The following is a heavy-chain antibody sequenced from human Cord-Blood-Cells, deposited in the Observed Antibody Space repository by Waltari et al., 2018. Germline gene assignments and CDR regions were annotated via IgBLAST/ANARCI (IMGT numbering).Heavy chain of an antibody. V-gene: IGHV1-69*02. Sequence: QVQLVQSGAEVKKPGSSVKVSCKASGGTFSSYTISWVRQAPGQGLEWMGRIIPILGIANYAQKFQGRVTITADKSTSTAYMELSSLRSEDMAVYYCASLYGGNSFDYWGQGTLVTVSS. D-gene: IGHD4-17*01. CDR3: ASLYGGNSFDY. CDR1: GGTFSSYT. CDR2: IIPILGIA. J-gene: IGHJ4*02.